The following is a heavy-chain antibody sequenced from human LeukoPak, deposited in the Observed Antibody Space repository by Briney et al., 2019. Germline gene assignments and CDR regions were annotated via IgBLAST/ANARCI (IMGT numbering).Heavy chain of an antibody. CDR1: GGSFSGCY. CDR2: INHSGST. D-gene: IGHD3-10*01. Sequence: SETLSLTCAVYGGSFSGCYWSWIRQPPGKGLEWIGEINHSGSTNYNPSLKSRVTISVDTSKNQFSLKLSSVTAADTAVYYCARLFYYGSGSYHHAFDYWGQGTLVTVSS. V-gene: IGHV4-34*01. CDR3: ARLFYYGSGSYHHAFDY. J-gene: IGHJ4*02.